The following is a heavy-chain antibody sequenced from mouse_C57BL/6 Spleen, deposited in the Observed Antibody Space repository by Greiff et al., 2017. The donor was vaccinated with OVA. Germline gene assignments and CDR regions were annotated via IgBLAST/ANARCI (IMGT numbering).Heavy chain of an antibody. Sequence: EVKLMESGPELVKPGASVKISCKASGYSFTGYYMNWVKQSPEKSLEWIGEINPSTGGTTYNQKFKAKATLTVDKSSSTAYMQLKSLTSEDSAVYYCARKGSYYYGSSLAYWGQGTLVTVSA. CDR3: ARKGSYYYGSSLAY. CDR1: GYSFTGYY. CDR2: INPSTGGT. D-gene: IGHD1-1*01. V-gene: IGHV1-42*01. J-gene: IGHJ3*01.